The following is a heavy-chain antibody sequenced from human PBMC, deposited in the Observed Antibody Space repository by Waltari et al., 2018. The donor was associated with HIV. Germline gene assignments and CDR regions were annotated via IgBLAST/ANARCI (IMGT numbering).Heavy chain of an antibody. CDR1: GYTFTAYY. D-gene: IGHD3-22*01. V-gene: IGHV1-2*06. J-gene: IGHJ4*02. CDR3: ARDSYYYDSSGFFPDF. Sequence: QVQLVQSGAEVKKPGASVKVSCKASGYTFTAYYMHWVRQAPGQGLEWMGRVKLNSGDTNYGQKFQVRVTMTRDTSISTAYMELSRLRSDDTAVYYCARDSYYYDSSGFFPDFWGQGTLVTVSS. CDR2: VKLNSGDT.